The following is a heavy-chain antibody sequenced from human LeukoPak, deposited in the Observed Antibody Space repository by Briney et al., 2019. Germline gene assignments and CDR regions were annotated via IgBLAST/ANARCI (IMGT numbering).Heavy chain of an antibody. D-gene: IGHD3-22*01. J-gene: IGHJ4*02. Sequence: GGSLRLSCAASGFTFSSYAMSWVRQAPGKGLEWVSTISGSGGSTYYADSVKDRFTISRDNSKNTLYLQMNSLRAEDTAVYYCAKGTTSGYYYGTFDFWGQGTLLTVSS. V-gene: IGHV3-23*01. CDR3: AKGTTSGYYYGTFDF. CDR2: ISGSGGST. CDR1: GFTFSSYA.